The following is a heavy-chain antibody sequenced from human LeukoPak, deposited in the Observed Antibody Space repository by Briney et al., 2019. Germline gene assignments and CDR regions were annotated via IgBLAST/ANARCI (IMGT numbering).Heavy chain of an antibody. CDR1: GGSISSYY. CDR2: VYYSGST. V-gene: IGHV4-59*08. J-gene: IGHJ6*04. Sequence: SETLSLTCTVSGGSISSYYWSWIRQPPGKGLEWIGYVYYSGSTNYNPSLKSRVTISVDTSKNQFSLKLSSVTAADTAVYYCARLVEGYSSSWYRTNYYYYYGMDVWGKGTTVTVSS. CDR3: ARLVEGYSSSWYRTNYYYYYGMDV. D-gene: IGHD6-13*01.